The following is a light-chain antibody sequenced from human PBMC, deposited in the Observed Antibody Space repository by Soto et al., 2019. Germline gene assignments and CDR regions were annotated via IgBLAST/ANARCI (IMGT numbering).Light chain of an antibody. Sequence: QSVLTQPASVSGSPGQSITISCTGTSSDVGGYNYVSGYQQHPGKAPKLMIYEVSNRPSGVSNRFSGSKSGNTASLTISGLQAEDEADYYCSSYTSSSTLVVFGGGTKLTVL. J-gene: IGLJ2*01. CDR1: SSDVGGYNY. CDR3: SSYTSSSTLVV. V-gene: IGLV2-14*01. CDR2: EVS.